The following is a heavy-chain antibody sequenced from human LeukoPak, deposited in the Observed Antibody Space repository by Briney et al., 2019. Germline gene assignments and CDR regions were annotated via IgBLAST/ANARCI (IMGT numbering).Heavy chain of an antibody. D-gene: IGHD3-10*01. CDR2: INQDGSDK. CDR3: AIIRGGNY. V-gene: IGHV3-7*02. J-gene: IGHJ4*02. CDR1: GLTFSRYL. Sequence: GGSLRLSCAASGLTFSRYLMTWVRQAPGKGLEWVATINQDGSDKYYVDSVKGRFTISGDNAQNSLHLQMNSLRVEDTAVYYCAIIRGGNYWGQGTLVTVSS.